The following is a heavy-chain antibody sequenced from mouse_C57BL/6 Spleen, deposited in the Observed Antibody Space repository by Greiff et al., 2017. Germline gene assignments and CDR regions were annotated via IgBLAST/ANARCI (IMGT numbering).Heavy chain of an antibody. V-gene: IGHV2-5*01. Sequence: QVQLKESGPGLVQPSQSLSITCTVSGFSLTSYGVHWVRQSPGKGLEWLGVIWRGGSTDYNAAFMSRLSITKDNSKSQVFFKMNSLQADDTAIYYCAKKGDGSSLYYYAMDYWGQGTSVTVSS. J-gene: IGHJ4*01. CDR1: GFSLTSYG. CDR2: IWRGGST. D-gene: IGHD1-1*01. CDR3: AKKGDGSSLYYYAMDY.